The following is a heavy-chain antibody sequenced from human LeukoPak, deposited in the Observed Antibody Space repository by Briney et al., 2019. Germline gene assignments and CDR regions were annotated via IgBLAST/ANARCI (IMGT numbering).Heavy chain of an antibody. J-gene: IGHJ6*03. CDR1: GYSFTSYW. CDR2: IYPGDSDT. D-gene: IGHD1-14*01. Sequence: GESLKISCKGSGYSFTSYWIGWVRQMPGKGLEWMGIIYPGDSDTRSSPSFQGQVTISADKSISTAYLQWSSLKASDTAMYYCARALTNRYYYYYMDVWGKGTTVTVSS. V-gene: IGHV5-51*01. CDR3: ARALTNRYYYYYMDV.